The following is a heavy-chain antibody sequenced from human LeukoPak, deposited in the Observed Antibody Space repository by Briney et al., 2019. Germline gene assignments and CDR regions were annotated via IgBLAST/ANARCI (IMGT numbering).Heavy chain of an antibody. CDR1: GFTFSSYA. CDR2: ISGSGGST. J-gene: IGHJ4*02. D-gene: IGHD1-26*01. V-gene: IGHV3-23*01. CDR3: AKSANLVGAEYYFDY. Sequence: GGSLRLSCAASGFTFSSYAMSWVRQAPGKGLEWVSAISGSGGSTYYADSVKGRFTISRGNSKNTLYLQMNSLRAEDTAVYYCAKSANLVGAEYYFDYWGQGTLVTVSS.